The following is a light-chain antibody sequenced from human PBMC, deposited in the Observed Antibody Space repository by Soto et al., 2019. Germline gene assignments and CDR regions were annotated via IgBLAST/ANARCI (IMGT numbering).Light chain of an antibody. V-gene: IGKV1-5*01. CDR3: QHYRRNTWS. CDR1: QSVGTW. CDR2: GAS. J-gene: IGKJ1*01. Sequence: DIQMTQSPSTLSASVGGRVTITCRASQSVGTWVAWYQQKPGKAPKLLIYGASNLESGVPSRFSGSGSGTECPLTITTLQPDDFATYFCQHYRRNTWSFGPGTKVDI.